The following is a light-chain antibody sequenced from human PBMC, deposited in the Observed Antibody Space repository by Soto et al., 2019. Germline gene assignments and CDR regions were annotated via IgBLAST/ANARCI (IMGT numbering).Light chain of an antibody. CDR2: DAS. CDR3: QQYDNYPWT. CDR1: QSISSW. Sequence: DTQMTQSPSTLSASVGDRVTITCRASQSISSWLAWYQQKPGKAPQLLIYDASSLESGVPSRFSGSGSGTEFTLTISSLQPDDFAIYYCQQYDNYPWTFGQGTKVEIK. J-gene: IGKJ1*01. V-gene: IGKV1-5*01.